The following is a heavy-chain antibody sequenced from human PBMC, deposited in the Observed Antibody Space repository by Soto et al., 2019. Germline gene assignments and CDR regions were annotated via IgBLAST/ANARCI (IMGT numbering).Heavy chain of an antibody. J-gene: IGHJ3*02. D-gene: IGHD5-18*01. Sequence: SQTLSLTCAISGDSVSSNSAACNWIRQSPSRGLEWLGRTYYRSKWYNDYAVSVKSRITINPDTSKNQFSLQLNSVTPEDTAVYYCARELTGYSYGPDAFDIWGQGTMVTVSS. CDR2: TYYRSKWYN. V-gene: IGHV6-1*01. CDR1: GDSVSSNSAA. CDR3: ARELTGYSYGPDAFDI.